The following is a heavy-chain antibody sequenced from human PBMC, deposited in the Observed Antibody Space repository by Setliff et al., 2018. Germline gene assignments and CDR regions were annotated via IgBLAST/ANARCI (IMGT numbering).Heavy chain of an antibody. V-gene: IGHV3-74*01. D-gene: IGHD2-2*02. CDR3: AGKGYCSTTNCYSPI. Sequence: GSLRLSCEASGFDFGTYGMHWVRQAPDRGLEWVSAIETDGRSTSYADSVRGRFTISRDNAKNTLYLQMNSLRAEDTAVYYCAGKGYCSTTNCYSPIWGKGTTVTVSS. CDR1: GFDFGTYG. CDR2: IETDGRST. J-gene: IGHJ6*04.